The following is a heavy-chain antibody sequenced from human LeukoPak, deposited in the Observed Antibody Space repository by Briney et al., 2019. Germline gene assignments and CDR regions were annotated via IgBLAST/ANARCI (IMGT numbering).Heavy chain of an antibody. D-gene: IGHD1-26*01. CDR1: GFTLSDYY. V-gene: IGHV3-11*05. J-gene: IGHJ4*02. CDR2: ISSSSDYT. Sequence: GGSLRLSCAASGFTLSDYYMTWIRQAPGKGLECVSHISSSSDYTNYPDSVKGRFTISRDNAKNSLYLQMNSLRAEDTALYYCARVKVGTTNRFDYWGQGTLVTVSS. CDR3: ARVKVGTTNRFDY.